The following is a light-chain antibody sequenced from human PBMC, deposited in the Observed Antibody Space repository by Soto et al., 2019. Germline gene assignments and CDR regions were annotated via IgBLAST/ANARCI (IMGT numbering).Light chain of an antibody. J-gene: IGKJ1*01. Sequence: DIQMTQSPSTLSASVGDRVTITCRASQSIRSWLVWYQQKPGKAPKLLIYKASSLESGVPSRFSGRGSGTEFTLTISSLQPDDFATYYCQQYNSYSTFGQGTKVEIK. CDR2: KAS. CDR1: QSIRSW. CDR3: QQYNSYST. V-gene: IGKV1-5*03.